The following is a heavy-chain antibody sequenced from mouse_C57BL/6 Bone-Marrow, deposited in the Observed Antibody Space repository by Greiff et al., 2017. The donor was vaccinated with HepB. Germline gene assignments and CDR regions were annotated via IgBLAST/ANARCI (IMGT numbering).Heavy chain of an antibody. CDR3: ALYGNYVSYAMDY. CDR1: GYTFTSYW. Sequence: VQLQQSGAELAKPGASVKLSCKASGYTFTSYWMHWVKQRPGQGLEWIGYINPSSGYTKYNQKFKDKATLTADKSYSTAYMQLSSLTYEDSAVYYCALYGNYVSYAMDYWGQGTSATVSS. J-gene: IGHJ4*01. CDR2: INPSSGYT. D-gene: IGHD2-1*01. V-gene: IGHV1-7*01.